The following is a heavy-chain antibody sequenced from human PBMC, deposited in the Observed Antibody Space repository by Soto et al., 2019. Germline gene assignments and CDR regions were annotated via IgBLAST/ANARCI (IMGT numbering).Heavy chain of an antibody. CDR2: SHNSGST. CDR1: GASSSTGDSY. CDR3: AREIRYCTNGVCHAYGMDV. Sequence: QVQLQEAGPGLVKPSQTLSLTCTVSGASSSTGDSYWSWIRQPPVKGLEWIGCSHNSGSTHYNPSLRGRVTMSVDTSKNQFSLKLSSVTATDTAVYFCAREIRYCTNGVCHAYGMDVWGQGTTVTVSS. V-gene: IGHV4-30-4*01. D-gene: IGHD2-8*01. J-gene: IGHJ6*02.